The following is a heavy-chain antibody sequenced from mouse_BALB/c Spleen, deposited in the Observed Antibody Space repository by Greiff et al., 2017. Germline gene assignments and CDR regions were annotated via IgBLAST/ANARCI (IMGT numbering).Heavy chain of an antibody. Sequence: EVHLVESGGGLVKPGGSLKLSCAASGFTFSSYTMSWVRQTPEKRLEWVATISSGGSYTYYPDSVKGRFTISRDNAKNTLYLQMSSLKSEDTAMYYCTREGYYGSRAMDYWGQGTSVTVSS. J-gene: IGHJ4*01. V-gene: IGHV5-6-4*01. D-gene: IGHD1-1*01. CDR2: ISSGGSYT. CDR3: TREGYYGSRAMDY. CDR1: GFTFSSYT.